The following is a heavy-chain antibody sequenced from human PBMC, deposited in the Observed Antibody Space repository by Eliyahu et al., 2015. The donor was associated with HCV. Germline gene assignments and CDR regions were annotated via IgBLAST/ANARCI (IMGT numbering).Heavy chain of an antibody. CDR2: IHHSGDT. V-gene: IGHV4-4*02. D-gene: IGHD2-21*02. CDR1: GGSIISSNW. CDR3: AAHRYCDDDCYLPDY. J-gene: IGHJ4*02. Sequence: QVQLQESGPRLVKPSGTLSLTCAVSGGSIISSNWWSWVRQPPGKGLEWMGEIHHSGDTNYNPSLKSRVTISVDKSKNQFSLKLSSVTAADTAVYYCAAHRYCDDDCYLPDYWGQGTLVTVSS.